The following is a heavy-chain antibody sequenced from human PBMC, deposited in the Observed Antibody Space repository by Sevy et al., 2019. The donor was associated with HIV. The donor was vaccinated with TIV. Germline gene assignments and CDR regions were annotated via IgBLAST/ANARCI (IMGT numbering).Heavy chain of an antibody. Sequence: GGSLRLSCAASGFTFSSYAVHWVRQAPGKGLEWVAVISYDGSNKYYADSVKGRFTISRDNSKNTLYLQMNSLRAEDTAVYYCARGRLRTDYWGQGTLVTVSS. D-gene: IGHD5-12*01. CDR2: ISYDGSNK. J-gene: IGHJ4*02. CDR3: ARGRLRTDY. CDR1: GFTFSSYA. V-gene: IGHV3-30-3*01.